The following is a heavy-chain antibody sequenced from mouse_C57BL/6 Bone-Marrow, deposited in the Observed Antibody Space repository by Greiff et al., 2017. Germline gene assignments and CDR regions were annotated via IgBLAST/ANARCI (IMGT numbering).Heavy chain of an antibody. V-gene: IGHV1-63*01. CDR2: IYPGGGYT. Sequence: VQLQQSGAELVRPGTSVKMSCKASGYTFTNYWIGWAKQRPGHGLEWIGDIYPGGGYTNYNEKFKGKATLTADNSSSTAYMQFSRLTSEDAAIYSGARGVIYYDSSSFRWYFDVWGTGTTVTVSS. J-gene: IGHJ1*03. D-gene: IGHD1-1*01. CDR3: ARGVIYYDSSSFRWYFDV. CDR1: GYTFTNYW.